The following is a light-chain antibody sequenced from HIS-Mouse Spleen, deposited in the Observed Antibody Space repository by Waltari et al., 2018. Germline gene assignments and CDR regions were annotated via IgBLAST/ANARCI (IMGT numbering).Light chain of an antibody. CDR2: EDS. Sequence: SYELTQPPSVSVSPARTASITRSGDTLPKQYAYWYHQKSRQAPVLVIYEDSKRPSGTPARFSGSSSGTMATLTISGAQVEDEADYYCYSTDSSGNHRVFGGGTKLTVL. CDR3: YSTDSSGNHRV. V-gene: IGLV3-10*01. J-gene: IGLJ2*01. CDR1: TLPKQY.